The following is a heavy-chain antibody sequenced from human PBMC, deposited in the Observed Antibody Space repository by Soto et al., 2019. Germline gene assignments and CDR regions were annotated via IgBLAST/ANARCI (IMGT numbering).Heavy chain of an antibody. CDR2: ISGSDGST. Sequence: EVQLLESGGGLVQPGGSLRLSCAVSGFTFNSHAMSWVRQAPGKGLECVSTISGSDGSTNYVDSVKGRFTISRYKSKSTLYLPMTRLRAEDTAVYYCAKDLQFSGWLSAQTFDYWGQGTEVTVSS. J-gene: IGHJ4*02. CDR1: GFTFNSHA. CDR3: AKDLQFSGWLSAQTFDY. D-gene: IGHD6-19*01. V-gene: IGHV3-23*01.